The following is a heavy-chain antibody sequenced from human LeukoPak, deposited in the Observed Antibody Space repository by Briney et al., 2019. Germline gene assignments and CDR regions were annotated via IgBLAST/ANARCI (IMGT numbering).Heavy chain of an antibody. V-gene: IGHV5-51*01. J-gene: IGHJ4*03. CDR2: IYPGDSDT. D-gene: IGHD6-19*01. CDR3: ARLEYSSGGYSAFDY. CDR1: GYSFTSYW. Sequence: GESLKISCKGSGYSFTSYWIGWVRQTPGKGLEWMGIIYPGDSDTRYSPSFQGQVTISADKSISTAYLQWSSLKASDTAMYYCARLEYSSGGYSAFDYWGKGTTVTISS.